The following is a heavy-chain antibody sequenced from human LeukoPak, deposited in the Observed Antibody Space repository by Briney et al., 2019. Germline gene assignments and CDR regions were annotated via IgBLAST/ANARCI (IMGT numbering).Heavy chain of an antibody. J-gene: IGHJ4*02. CDR3: AKGRVGAEMVPLDY. CDR2: ISSSGSTI. D-gene: IGHD1-26*01. Sequence: PGGSLRLSCAASGFTFSSYEMNWVRQAPGKGLEWVSYISSSGSTIYYADSVKGRFTISRDNAKNSLYLQMNSLRAEDTAVYYCAKGRVGAEMVPLDYWGQGTLVTVSS. V-gene: IGHV3-48*03. CDR1: GFTFSSYE.